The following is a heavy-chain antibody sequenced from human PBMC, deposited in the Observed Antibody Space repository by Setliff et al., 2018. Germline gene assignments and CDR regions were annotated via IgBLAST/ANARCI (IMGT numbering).Heavy chain of an antibody. CDR2: IKQDGSTK. Sequence: PGGSLRLSCVVSGFSFSRHWMSWVRQAPGKGLEWVADIKQDGSTKYYLDSVKGRFTIPRDNAKNSLYLQMNSLGDEDTALYFCARGYYYDSRGYYDLLAAYYWGQGTLVTVSS. D-gene: IGHD3-22*01. V-gene: IGHV3-7*01. CDR1: GFSFSRHW. CDR3: ARGYYYDSRGYYDLLAAYY. J-gene: IGHJ4*02.